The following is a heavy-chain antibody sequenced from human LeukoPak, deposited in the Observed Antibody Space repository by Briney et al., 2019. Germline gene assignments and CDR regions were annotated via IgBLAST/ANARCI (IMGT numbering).Heavy chain of an antibody. CDR2: IYTSGST. CDR3: ALLYDYVWGSYLDY. Sequence: SGTLSLTCTVSGGSISSYYWSWIRQPAGKGLEWIGRIYTSGSTNYNPSLKSRVTMSVDTSKNQFSLKLSSVTAADTAVYYCALLYDYVWGSYLDYWGQGTLVTVSS. CDR1: GGSISSYY. J-gene: IGHJ4*02. V-gene: IGHV4-4*07. D-gene: IGHD3-16*02.